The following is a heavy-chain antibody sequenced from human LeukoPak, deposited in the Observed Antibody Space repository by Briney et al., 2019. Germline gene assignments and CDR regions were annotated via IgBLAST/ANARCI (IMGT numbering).Heavy chain of an antibody. D-gene: IGHD3-22*01. CDR2: ISWNSGSI. CDR1: GFTFDDYA. J-gene: IGHJ4*02. Sequence: PGGSLRLSCVASGFTFDDYAMHWVRQAPGKGLEWVSGISWNSGSIDYADSVKGRFTISRDNAKNSLYLQMNSLRAEDTAFYYCAKAPWSGRWLHTTGLDYWGQGTLVTVSS. V-gene: IGHV3-9*01. CDR3: AKAPWSGRWLHTTGLDY.